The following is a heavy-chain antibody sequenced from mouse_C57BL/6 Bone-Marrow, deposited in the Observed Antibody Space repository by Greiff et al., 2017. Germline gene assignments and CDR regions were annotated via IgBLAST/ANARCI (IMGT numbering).Heavy chain of an antibody. Sequence: EVHLVESGGGLVQPGGSLKLSCAASGFTFSDYYMYWVRQTPEKRLEWVAYISNGGGSTYYPDTVKGRFTISRDNAKNTLYLQMSRLKSEDTAMYYCARRTTVVDWYFDVWGTGTTVTVS. V-gene: IGHV5-12*01. D-gene: IGHD1-1*01. CDR1: GFTFSDYY. CDR3: ARRTTVVDWYFDV. J-gene: IGHJ1*03. CDR2: ISNGGGST.